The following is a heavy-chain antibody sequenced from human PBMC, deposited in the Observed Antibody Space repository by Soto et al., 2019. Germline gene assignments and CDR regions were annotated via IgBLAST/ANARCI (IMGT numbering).Heavy chain of an antibody. J-gene: IGHJ6*01. V-gene: IGHV3-23*01. CDR3: AKYRRGVMDD. D-gene: IGHD1-26*01. Sequence: GGSLRLSCAGAGFTFSRYDMNWVRQAPGKGLGWVSAVSESGRSTYYADSVKGRFTISRDNSKNTLSLQMNSLRAEDTAVYYSAKYRRGVMDDWGQGTTVTVSS. CDR2: VSESGRST. CDR1: GFTFSRYD.